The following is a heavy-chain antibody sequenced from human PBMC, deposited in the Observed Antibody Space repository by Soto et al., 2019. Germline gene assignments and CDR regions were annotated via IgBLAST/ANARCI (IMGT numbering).Heavy chain of an antibody. CDR1: GYTFTSYG. CDR2: ISAYNGNT. D-gene: IGHD6-13*01. CDR3: AREGSSSWYTGWFDP. Sequence: ASVKVSFKASGYTFTSYGISWVRQAPGQGLEWMGWISAYNGNTNYAQKLQGRVTMTTDTSTSTAYMELRSLRSDDTAVYYCAREGSSSWYTGWFDPWGQGTLVTVSS. V-gene: IGHV1-18*01. J-gene: IGHJ5*02.